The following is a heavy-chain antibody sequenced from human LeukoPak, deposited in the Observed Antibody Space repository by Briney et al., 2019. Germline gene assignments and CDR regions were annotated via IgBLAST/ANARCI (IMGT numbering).Heavy chain of an antibody. Sequence: GESLKISCAASGFTFSSYGMNWVRQAPGKGLEWVSYIDSSNSPIYYADSVKGRFTISRDNGKNSLYLQMNSLRDEDTAVYYCARDRCSGGSCYLDYWGQGTLVTVSS. CDR1: GFTFSSYG. CDR3: ARDRCSGGSCYLDY. D-gene: IGHD2-15*01. CDR2: IDSSNSPI. J-gene: IGHJ4*02. V-gene: IGHV3-48*02.